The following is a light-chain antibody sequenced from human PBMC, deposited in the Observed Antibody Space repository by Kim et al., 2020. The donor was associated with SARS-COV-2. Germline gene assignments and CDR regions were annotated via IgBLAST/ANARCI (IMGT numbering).Light chain of an antibody. J-gene: IGLJ1*01. CDR2: GNS. CDR1: SSNIGAGYD. V-gene: IGLV1-40*01. Sequence: RVTISCTGSSSNIGAGYDDHGYQQLPGTAPKLLIYGNSNRPSGVPDRFSGSKSGTSASLAITGLQAEDEADYYCQSYDSSLSGYVFGTGTKVTVL. CDR3: QSYDSSLSGYV.